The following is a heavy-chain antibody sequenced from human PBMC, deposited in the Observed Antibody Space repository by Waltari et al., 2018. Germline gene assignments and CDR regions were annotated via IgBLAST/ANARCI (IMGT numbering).Heavy chain of an antibody. D-gene: IGHD1-26*01. V-gene: IGHV4-34*01. Sequence: QVQLQQWGAGLLKPSETLSLTCAVYGGSFSGFYWNWIRQPPGRGLEWIGEINHSGSTNYNPTLKGRVTIALDTSRNHFSLKRSSVTAADTAVYYCARADRGPRFTSGSSATPDWGPWGQGTLVTVSS. CDR2: INHSGST. CDR1: GGSFSGFY. J-gene: IGHJ5*02. CDR3: ARADRGPRFTSGSSATPDWGP.